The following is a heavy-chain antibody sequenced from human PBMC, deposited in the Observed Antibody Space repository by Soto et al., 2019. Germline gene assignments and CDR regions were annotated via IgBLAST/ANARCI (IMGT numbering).Heavy chain of an antibody. CDR1: GYTFTSND. V-gene: IGHV1-8*01. Sequence: QVHMVQSGAEVEKSGASVKVSCKASGYTFTSNDINWVRLATGQGLEWMGWINPNSGNTGYAQKFQGRVTMTRNTSISTAYMELSSLRYDDTAVYYCARRDRGDYDYWGQGTLVTVSS. J-gene: IGHJ4*02. D-gene: IGHD4-17*01. CDR2: INPNSGNT. CDR3: ARRDRGDYDY.